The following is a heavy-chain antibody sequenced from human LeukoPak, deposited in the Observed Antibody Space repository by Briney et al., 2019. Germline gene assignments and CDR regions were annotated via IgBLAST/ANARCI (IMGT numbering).Heavy chain of an antibody. CDR2: INPSGGST. V-gene: IGHV1-46*01. D-gene: IGHD5-12*01. CDR3: ARWGISGYGFFWFDP. Sequence: ASVKASCKASGYTFTSYYMHWVRQAPGQGLEWMGIINPSGGSTSYAQKFQGRVTMTRDMSTSTVYMELSSLRSEDTAVYYCARWGISGYGFFWFDPWGQGTLVTVSS. CDR1: GYTFTSYY. J-gene: IGHJ5*02.